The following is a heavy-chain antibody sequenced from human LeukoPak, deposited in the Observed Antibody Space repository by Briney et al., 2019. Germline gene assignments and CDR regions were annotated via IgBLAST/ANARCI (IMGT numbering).Heavy chain of an antibody. D-gene: IGHD3-10*01. V-gene: IGHV4-38-2*01. J-gene: IGHJ2*01. CDR2: IHHSGST. Sequence: PSETLSLTCAVSGYSINSGYYWGWIRQPPGKGLEWIASIHHSGSTHYNPSLKSRVTISVDTSKNQFSRNLSSVTAADTAVYYCARLVRGVGYWYFDLWGRGTLVTVSS. CDR1: GYSINSGYY. CDR3: ARLVRGVGYWYFDL.